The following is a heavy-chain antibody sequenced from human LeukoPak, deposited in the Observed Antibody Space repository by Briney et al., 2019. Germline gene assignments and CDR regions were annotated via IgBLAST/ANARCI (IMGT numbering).Heavy chain of an antibody. CDR3: AKSQYSYGYSYYYYYMDV. Sequence: GGSLRLSCAASGFTFDDYAMHWVRQAPGKGLEWVAVISYDGSNKYYADSVKGRFTISRDNSKNTLYLQMNSLRAEDTAVYYCAKSQYSYGYSYYYYYMDVWGKGTTVTVSS. J-gene: IGHJ6*03. CDR2: ISYDGSNK. D-gene: IGHD5-18*01. CDR1: GFTFDDYA. V-gene: IGHV3-30*18.